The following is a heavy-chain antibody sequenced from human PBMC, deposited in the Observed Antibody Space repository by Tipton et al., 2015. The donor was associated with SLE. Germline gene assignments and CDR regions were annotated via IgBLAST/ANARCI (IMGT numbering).Heavy chain of an antibody. J-gene: IGHJ3*02. CDR2: MNHSGST. Sequence: TLSLTCAVYGGSFSGYYWSWIRQPPGKGLEWIGEMNHSGSTNYNPSLKSRVTISVDTSKNQFSLQLNSVTPEDTAVYYCARESPLWFGTDAFDIWGQGTMVTVSS. CDR3: ARESPLWFGTDAFDI. D-gene: IGHD3-10*01. V-gene: IGHV4-34*01. CDR1: GGSFSGYY.